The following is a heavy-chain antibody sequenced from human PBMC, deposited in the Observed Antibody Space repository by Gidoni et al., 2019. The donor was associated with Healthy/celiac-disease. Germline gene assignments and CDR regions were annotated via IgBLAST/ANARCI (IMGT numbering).Heavy chain of an antibody. Sequence: EVQMVESGGGLVQPGGSRRLSWAASGFTFSDHYMDWVRQAPGKGLGWVGRTRNKANSYTTEYAASVKGRFTISRDDSKNSLYLQMNSLKTEDTAVYYCAREGVFWSGYTNSRLVYYYMDVWGKGTTVTVSS. CDR3: AREGVFWSGYTNSRLVYYYMDV. D-gene: IGHD3-3*01. CDR2: TRNKANSYTT. CDR1: GFTFSDHY. J-gene: IGHJ6*03. V-gene: IGHV3-72*01.